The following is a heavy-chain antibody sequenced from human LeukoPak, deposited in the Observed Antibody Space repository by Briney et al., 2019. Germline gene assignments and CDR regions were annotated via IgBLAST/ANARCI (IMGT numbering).Heavy chain of an antibody. V-gene: IGHV3-30*18. Sequence: PGGSLRLSCAASGFTFSSYGMYWVRQAPGKGLEWVAVTSSDESERFYADSVKRRFTISRDNSKNTLYLQMNTLRAEDTADYYCVKMGTSDFGRNNRFDPWGQGTLVTVSS. CDR2: TSSDESER. CDR3: VKMGTSDFGRNNRFDP. D-gene: IGHD4-17*01. J-gene: IGHJ5*02. CDR1: GFTFSSYG.